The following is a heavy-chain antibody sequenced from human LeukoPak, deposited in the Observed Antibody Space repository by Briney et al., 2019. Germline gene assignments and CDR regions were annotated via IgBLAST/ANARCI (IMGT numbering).Heavy chain of an antibody. V-gene: IGHV4-4*02. J-gene: IGHJ4*02. CDR2: IFHGGNT. CDR1: GASISSNNW. CDR3: ARNKESNSWYPVFDY. Sequence: SETLSLTCDVSGASISSNNWWSWVRQPPGKGLEWIGEIFHGGNTNYNSSLKSRVTISVDKSNNQFSLKLSSVTAADTAVYYCARNKESNSWYPVFDYWGQGTLVTVSS. D-gene: IGHD6-13*01.